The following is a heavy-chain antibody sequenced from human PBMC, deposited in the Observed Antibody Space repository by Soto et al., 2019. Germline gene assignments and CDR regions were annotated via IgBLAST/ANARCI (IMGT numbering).Heavy chain of an antibody. V-gene: IGHV3-33*01. CDR2: IWYDGSNK. CDR1: GFTFSSYG. Sequence: GGSLRLSCAASGFTFSSYGMHWVRQAPGKGLEWVAVIWYDGSNKYYADSVKGRFTISRDNSKNTLYLQMNSLRAEDTAVYYCARADYYDSSGYFTRLGYWGQGTLVTVSS. CDR3: ARADYYDSSGYFTRLGY. D-gene: IGHD3-22*01. J-gene: IGHJ4*02.